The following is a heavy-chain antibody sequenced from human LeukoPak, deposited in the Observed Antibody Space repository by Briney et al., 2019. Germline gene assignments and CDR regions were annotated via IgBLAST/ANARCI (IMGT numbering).Heavy chain of an antibody. Sequence: SETLSLTCTVSGGSISGYYWSWIRQPPGKGLEWIGEINHSGSTNYNPSFKSRVTISVDTSKNQFSLKLSSVTAADTAVYYCARVGGVGLVDIWGQGTMVTVSS. CDR2: INHSGST. CDR1: GGSISGYY. CDR3: ARVGGVGLVDI. J-gene: IGHJ3*02. V-gene: IGHV4-34*01. D-gene: IGHD3-16*01.